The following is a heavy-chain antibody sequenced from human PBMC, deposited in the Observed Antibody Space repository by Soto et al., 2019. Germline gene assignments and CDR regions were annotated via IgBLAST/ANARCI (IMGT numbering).Heavy chain of an antibody. V-gene: IGHV4-30-4*01. J-gene: IGHJ4*02. D-gene: IGHD5-18*01. Sequence: PSETLSLTCTVSGGSISSGDYYWSWIRQPPGKGLEWIGYIYYSGSTYYNPSLKSRVTISVDTSKNQFSLKLSSVTAADTAVYYCARDGGYSYGYYLDYWGQGTLVTVSS. CDR3: ARDGGYSYGYYLDY. CDR1: GGSISSGDYY. CDR2: IYYSGST.